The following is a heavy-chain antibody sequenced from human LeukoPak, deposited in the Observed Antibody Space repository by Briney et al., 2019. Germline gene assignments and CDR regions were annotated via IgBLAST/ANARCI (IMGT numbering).Heavy chain of an antibody. CDR3: AKGGDGYNYFDY. CDR2: ISGSGGST. V-gene: IGHV3-23*01. CDR1: GFTFSSYA. D-gene: IGHD5-24*01. J-gene: IGHJ4*02. Sequence: PGGSLRPSCAASGFTFSSYAMSWVRQAPGKGLEWVSAISGSGGSTYYADSVKGRFTISRDNSKNTLYLQMNSLRAEDTAVYYCAKGGDGYNYFDYWGQGTLVTVSS.